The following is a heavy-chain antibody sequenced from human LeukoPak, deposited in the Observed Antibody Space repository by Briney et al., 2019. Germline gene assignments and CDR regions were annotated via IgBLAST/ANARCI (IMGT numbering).Heavy chain of an antibody. CDR3: ARQSSAAGTHWFDP. Sequence: SETLSLTCAVSGDSITSHYWSWLRQPPGKGPEWIGYIHTNGNTNSKSSLKSRVTMSVDPSKNQLSLKLTSVTAADTAVYYCARQSSAAGTHWFDPWGQGTLVTVSS. CDR1: GDSITSHY. V-gene: IGHV4-4*09. J-gene: IGHJ5*02. CDR2: IHTNGNT. D-gene: IGHD6-13*01.